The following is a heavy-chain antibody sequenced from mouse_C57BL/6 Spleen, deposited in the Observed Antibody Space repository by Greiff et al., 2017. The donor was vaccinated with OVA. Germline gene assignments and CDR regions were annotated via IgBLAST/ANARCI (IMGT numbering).Heavy chain of an antibody. CDR3: ASRAYHYYAMDY. Sequence: EVNLVESGGGLVKPGGSLKLSCAASGFTFSDYGMHWVRQAPEKGLEWVAYISSGSSTIYYADTVKGRFTISRDNAKNTLFLQMTSLRSEDTAMYYCASRAYHYYAMDYWGQGTSVTVSS. V-gene: IGHV5-17*01. D-gene: IGHD2-10*01. CDR2: ISSGSSTI. CDR1: GFTFSDYG. J-gene: IGHJ4*01.